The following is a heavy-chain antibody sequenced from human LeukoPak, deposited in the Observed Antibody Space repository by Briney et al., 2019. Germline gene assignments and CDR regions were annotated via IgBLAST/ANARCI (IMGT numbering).Heavy chain of an antibody. J-gene: IGHJ3*02. CDR1: GGTFSSYA. CDR3: AVVVITPGAFDI. Sequence: RASVKVSCKASGGTFSSYAISWVRQAPGQGLEWMGGIIPIFGTANYAQKFQGRVTITADKSTSTAYMELSSLRSEDTAVYYCAVVVITPGAFDIWGQGTMVTVSS. V-gene: IGHV1-69*06. D-gene: IGHD3-22*01. CDR2: IIPIFGTA.